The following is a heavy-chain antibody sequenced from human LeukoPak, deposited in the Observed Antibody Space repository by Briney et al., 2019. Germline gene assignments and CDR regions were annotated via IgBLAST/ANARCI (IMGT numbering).Heavy chain of an antibody. D-gene: IGHD5-18*01. CDR3: ARERGYSYGYPDL. V-gene: IGHV3-21*01. CDR1: GFTFSSYS. Sequence: GGSLRLSCAASGFTFSSYSMNWVRQAPGKGLEWVSSISSSSSYIYYADSVKGRFTISRDNAKNSLYLQMNSLRAEDTAVYYCARERGYSYGYPDLWGRGTLVTVSS. CDR2: ISSSSSYI. J-gene: IGHJ2*01.